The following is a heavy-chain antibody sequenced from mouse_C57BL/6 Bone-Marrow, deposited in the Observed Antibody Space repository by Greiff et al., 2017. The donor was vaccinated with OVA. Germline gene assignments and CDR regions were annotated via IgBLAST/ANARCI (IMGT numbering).Heavy chain of an antibody. J-gene: IGHJ2*01. CDR2: IYPGDGDT. V-gene: IGHV1-80*01. CDR3: ARGGIYYGNYVGY. Sequence: QVQLQQSGAELVKPGASVKISCKASGYAFSSYWMNWVKQRPGKGLEWIGQIYPGDGDTNYNGKFKGKATLTADKSSSTAYMQLSSLTSEDSAVYYCARGGIYYGNYVGYWGQGTTLTVSS. D-gene: IGHD2-1*01. CDR1: GYAFSSYW.